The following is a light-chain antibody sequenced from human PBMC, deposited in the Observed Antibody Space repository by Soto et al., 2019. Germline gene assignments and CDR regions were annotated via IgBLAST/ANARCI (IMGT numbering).Light chain of an antibody. CDR2: SAS. J-gene: IGKJ1*01. V-gene: IGKV4-1*01. Sequence: DIVMTQSPDSLAVSLGESATINCKSSQSVLYSSNNKNDLAWYQQKPVQPPKLLIYSASTREFGVPDRFSGSGSGTDFTLTISSLQAEEVAVYYCQQYHSTPKTFRRGPKVEIK. CDR1: QSVLYSSNNKND. CDR3: QQYHSTPKT.